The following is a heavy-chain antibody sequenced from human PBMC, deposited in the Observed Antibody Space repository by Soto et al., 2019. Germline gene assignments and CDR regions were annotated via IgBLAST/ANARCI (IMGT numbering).Heavy chain of an antibody. CDR2: ISGTDTRT. J-gene: IGHJ5*02. Sequence: EVQILESGGSLVQPGGSLRLSCAASGFTFSSAAMNWVRQAPGKGLEWVSIISGTDTRTYYADSVKGRFTISRDNSKNTLYLDMNSLRAEDTAVYYCANSLDIHSKNWFDPWGQGTLVTVSS. D-gene: IGHD2-15*01. V-gene: IGHV3-23*01. CDR1: GFTFSSAA. CDR3: ANSLDIHSKNWFDP.